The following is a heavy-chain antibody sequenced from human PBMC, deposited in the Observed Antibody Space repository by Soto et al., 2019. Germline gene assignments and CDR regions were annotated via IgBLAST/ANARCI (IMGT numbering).Heavy chain of an antibody. D-gene: IGHD2-15*01. CDR1: GFTISSHW. Sequence: VGSLRLSCAVSGFTISSHWRSWIRQAPGKGLEWVATIRQDGSDKYYMDSVKGRFTISRDNVRNSLYLQMHSLRVEDTAVYFCVSYCSGESCHTDYYYYDLDVWGKGTTVTVSS. V-gene: IGHV3-7*01. CDR2: IRQDGSDK. CDR3: VSYCSGESCHTDYYYYDLDV. J-gene: IGHJ6*03.